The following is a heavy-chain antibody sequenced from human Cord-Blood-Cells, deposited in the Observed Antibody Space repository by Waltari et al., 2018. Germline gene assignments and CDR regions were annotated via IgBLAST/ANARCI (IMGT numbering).Heavy chain of an antibody. CDR3: ARDRGPNDAFDI. J-gene: IGHJ3*02. Sequence: QVQLVQSGAEVKKPGASVKVSCKASGYTFTSYYMHWVRQAPGQGLEWMGIINTSCGSTSYEQKFQGRVTMTRDTSTSTVYMELSSLRSEDTAVYYCARDRGPNDAFDIWGQGTMVTVSS. CDR2: INTSCGST. CDR1: GYTFTSYY. D-gene: IGHD3-10*01. V-gene: IGHV1-46*01.